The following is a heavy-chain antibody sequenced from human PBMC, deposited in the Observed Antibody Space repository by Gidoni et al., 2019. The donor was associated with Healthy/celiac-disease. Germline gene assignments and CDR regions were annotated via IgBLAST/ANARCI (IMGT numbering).Heavy chain of an antibody. CDR1: GFPFSSYA. Sequence: EVQLVESGGGLVQPGGSMSLSCSASGFPFSSYAMHWVRQAPGKGLEYVSAISSNGGSTYYADSVKGRFTISRDNSKNTLYLQMSSLRAEDTAVYYCVKGQYYDFWSGFSGMDVWGQGTTVTVSS. J-gene: IGHJ6*02. D-gene: IGHD3-3*01. CDR3: VKGQYYDFWSGFSGMDV. V-gene: IGHV3-64D*06. CDR2: ISSNGGST.